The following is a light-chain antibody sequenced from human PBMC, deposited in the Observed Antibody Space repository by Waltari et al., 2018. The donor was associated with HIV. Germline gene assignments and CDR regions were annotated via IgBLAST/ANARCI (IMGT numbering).Light chain of an antibody. CDR2: DNK. CDR3: GTWDSSLSAVV. V-gene: IGLV1-51*01. Sequence: QSVLTHPPSVSAPPAQMVTISCSGSSPKLGSNYVAWYQHLPGTAPKLLIYDNKERPSGIPDRFSASKSGTSVALDITGLQTGDEGDYYCGTWDSSLSAVVFGGGTKLTVL. J-gene: IGLJ2*01. CDR1: SPKLGSNY.